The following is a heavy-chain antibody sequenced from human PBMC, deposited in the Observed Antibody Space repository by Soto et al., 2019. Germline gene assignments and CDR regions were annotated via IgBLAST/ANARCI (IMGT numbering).Heavy chain of an antibody. CDR3: AKDPGTIFGVAYGGPFDY. CDR2: ISGSGGST. CDR1: GFTFSSYA. J-gene: IGHJ4*02. D-gene: IGHD3-3*01. Sequence: GGSLRLSCAASGFTFSSYAMSWVRQAPGKGLEWVSAISGSGGSTYYADSVKGRFTISRDNSKNTLYLQMNSLRAEDTAVYYCAKDPGTIFGVAYGGPFDYWGQGTLVTVSS. V-gene: IGHV3-23*01.